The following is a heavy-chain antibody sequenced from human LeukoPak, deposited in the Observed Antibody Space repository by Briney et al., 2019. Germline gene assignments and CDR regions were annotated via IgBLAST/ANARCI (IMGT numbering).Heavy chain of an antibody. Sequence: SETLSLTCTVSGGSISSGGYYWSWIRQHPGKGLEWIGYIYYSGSTYYNPSLKSRVTISVGTSKNQFSLKLSSVTAADTAVYYCARNSRVVPAHPFDYWGQGTLVTVSS. CDR2: IYYSGST. CDR3: ARNSRVVPAHPFDY. CDR1: GGSISSGGYY. V-gene: IGHV4-31*03. J-gene: IGHJ4*02. D-gene: IGHD2-2*01.